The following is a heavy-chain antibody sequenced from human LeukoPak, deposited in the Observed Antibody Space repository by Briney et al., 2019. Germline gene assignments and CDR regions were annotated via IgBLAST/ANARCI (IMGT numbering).Heavy chain of an antibody. Sequence: GASVKVSCKASGYTFTGYYMHWVRRAPGQGLEWMGWINPNSGGTNYAQKFQGRVTMTRDTPISTAYMELSRLRSDDTAVYYCARGGPKDGYNYGDYWGQGTLVTVSS. CDR1: GYTFTGYY. CDR3: ARGGPKDGYNYGDY. CDR2: INPNSGGT. V-gene: IGHV1-2*02. J-gene: IGHJ4*02. D-gene: IGHD5-24*01.